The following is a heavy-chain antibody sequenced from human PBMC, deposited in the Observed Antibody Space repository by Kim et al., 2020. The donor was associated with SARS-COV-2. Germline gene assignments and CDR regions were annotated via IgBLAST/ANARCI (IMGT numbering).Heavy chain of an antibody. Sequence: GGSLRLSCAGSGFTFGSAHMHWVRQAPGKGLEWVALISADESNKDYVDSVKGRFTVSRDNSQNTLFLQIDSLRAEDTAVYYCAREGHISGRAGGFDYWG. J-gene: IGHJ4*01. CDR2: ISADESNK. V-gene: IGHV3-30*03. D-gene: IGHD6-19*01. CDR1: GFTFGSAH. CDR3: AREGHISGRAGGFDY.